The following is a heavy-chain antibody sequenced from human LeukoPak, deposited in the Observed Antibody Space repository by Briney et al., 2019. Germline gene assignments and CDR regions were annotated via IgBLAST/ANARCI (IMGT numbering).Heavy chain of an antibody. J-gene: IGHJ6*02. CDR2: INPNSGGT. CDR1: GYNLTGYY. D-gene: IGHD5-24*01. V-gene: IGHV1-2*06. CDR3: ARDLNSGRDGYNYYYYYGMDV. Sequence: ASVKVSCKASGYNLTGYYMHWVRRAPGQGLEWMGRINPNSGGTKYAQKFRGRVTMTRDTSISTAYMELSRLRSDDTAVYYCARDLNSGRDGYNYYYYYGMDVWGQGTTVTVSS.